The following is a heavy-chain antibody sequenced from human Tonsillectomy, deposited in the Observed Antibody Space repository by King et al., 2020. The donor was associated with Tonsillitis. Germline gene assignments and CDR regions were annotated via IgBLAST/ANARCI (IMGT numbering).Heavy chain of an antibody. CDR2: IIPIFGTA. J-gene: IGHJ6*02. Sequence: QLVQSGAEVKKPGSSVKVSCKASGGTFSRYAISWVRQAPGQGLEWMGGIIPIFGTANYAQKFQGRVTITADESTRTAYMELSSLRSEDTAVYYCARGAGGYSYGSYFYNGMDVWGQGTTVTVSS. CDR3: ARGAGGYSYGSYFYNGMDV. D-gene: IGHD5-18*01. V-gene: IGHV1-69*12. CDR1: GGTFSRYA.